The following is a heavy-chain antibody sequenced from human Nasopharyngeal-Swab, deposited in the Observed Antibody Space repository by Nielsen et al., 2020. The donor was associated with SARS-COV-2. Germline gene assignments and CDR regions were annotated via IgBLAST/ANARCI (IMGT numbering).Heavy chain of an antibody. V-gene: IGHV1-3*01. CDR2: INAGNGNT. CDR3: ARERQLARVYYYYYMDV. Sequence: ASVQVSCKASGYTFTGYAMHWVRQAPGQRLEWMGWINAGNGNTKYSQKFQGRVTITRDTSASTAYMELSSLRSEDTAVYYCARERQLARVYYYYYMDVWGKGTTVTVSS. D-gene: IGHD6-6*01. CDR1: GYTFTGYA. J-gene: IGHJ6*03.